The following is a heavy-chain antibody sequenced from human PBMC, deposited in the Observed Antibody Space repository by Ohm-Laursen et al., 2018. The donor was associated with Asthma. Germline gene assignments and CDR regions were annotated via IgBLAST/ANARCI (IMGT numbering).Heavy chain of an antibody. CDR3: AREYSYGYGWFDP. V-gene: IGHV1-69*01. CDR1: GGTFSSYA. D-gene: IGHD5-18*01. Sequence: SSVKVSCKASGGTFSSYAISWVRQAPGQGLEWMGGIIPIFGTANYAQKFQGRVTITADESTSTAYMELSSLRSEDTAVYYCAREYSYGYGWFDPWGQGTLVTVSS. CDR2: IIPIFGTA. J-gene: IGHJ5*02.